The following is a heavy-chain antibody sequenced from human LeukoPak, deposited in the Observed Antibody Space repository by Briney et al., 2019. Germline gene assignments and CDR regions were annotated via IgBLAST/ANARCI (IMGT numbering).Heavy chain of an antibody. Sequence: ASVKVSCKASGYTFTSYGISWVRQAPGQGLEWRGWISAYNVNTNDAQKLHGRGTITTDTSTSTAYMELRSLRSDDTAVYYCARDSGYSGYDYPGHYYYYGMDVWGKGTTVTVSS. CDR3: ARDSGYSGYDYPGHYYYYGMDV. J-gene: IGHJ6*04. V-gene: IGHV1-18*04. CDR1: GYTFTSYG. D-gene: IGHD5-12*01. CDR2: ISAYNVNT.